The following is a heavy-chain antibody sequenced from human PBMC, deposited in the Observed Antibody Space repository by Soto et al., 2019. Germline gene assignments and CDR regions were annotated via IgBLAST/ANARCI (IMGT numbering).Heavy chain of an antibody. D-gene: IGHD3-22*01. CDR1: GYTFTGYY. CDR2: INPNSGGT. V-gene: IGHV1-2*04. J-gene: IGHJ6*02. CDR3: VRWYYYDSSGSRDYYYGMDV. Sequence: GASVKVSCKASGYTFTGYYMHWVRQAPGQGLEWMGWINPNSGGTNYAQKFQGWVTMTRDTSISTAYMELSRLRSDDTAVYYCVRWYYYDSSGSRDYYYGMDVWGQGTTVTVSS.